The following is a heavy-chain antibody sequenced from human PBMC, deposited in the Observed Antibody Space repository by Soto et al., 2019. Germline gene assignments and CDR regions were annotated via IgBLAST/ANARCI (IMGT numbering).Heavy chain of an antibody. CDR1: GFTFSSYA. V-gene: IGHV3-23*01. Sequence: PGGSLRLSCAASGFTFSSYAMSWVRQAPGQGLEWVSVISGSGGSTYYADSVKGRFTISRDNSKSTLYLQMNSLRAEDTAVYYCAKDLQMGSGCFDYWGQGTLVTVSS. D-gene: IGHD6-19*01. CDR3: AKDLQMGSGCFDY. J-gene: IGHJ4*02. CDR2: ISGSGGST.